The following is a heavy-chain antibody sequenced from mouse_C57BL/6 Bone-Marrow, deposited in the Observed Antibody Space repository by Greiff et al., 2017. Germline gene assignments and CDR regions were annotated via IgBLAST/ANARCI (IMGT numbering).Heavy chain of an antibody. D-gene: IGHD4-1*01. Sequence: EVQLVESGGGLVQPGGSLKLSCAASGFTFSDYYMSWVRQTPEKRLEWVAYISNGGGSTYYPDTVKGRFNISRDNAKNTLYLQMSRLKSEDTAMYYCARQGTGSFAYWGQGTLVTVSA. J-gene: IGHJ3*01. CDR2: ISNGGGST. CDR3: ARQGTGSFAY. CDR1: GFTFSDYY. V-gene: IGHV5-12*01.